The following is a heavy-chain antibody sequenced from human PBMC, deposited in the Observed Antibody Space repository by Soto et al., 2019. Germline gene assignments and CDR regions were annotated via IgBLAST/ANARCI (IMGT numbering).Heavy chain of an antibody. J-gene: IGHJ4*02. Sequence: GASVKVSCKASGYTFTTYDFNWVRQAPGQGLEWMGWLNPKSGMTGSAQKFQGRFTISRDNAKNSLYLQMNSLRAEDTAVYYCATNTYYYDSSGYRPFDYWGQGTLVTVSS. CDR3: ATNTYYYDSSGYRPFDY. CDR1: GYTFTTYD. V-gene: IGHV1-8*01. D-gene: IGHD3-22*01. CDR2: LNPKSGMT.